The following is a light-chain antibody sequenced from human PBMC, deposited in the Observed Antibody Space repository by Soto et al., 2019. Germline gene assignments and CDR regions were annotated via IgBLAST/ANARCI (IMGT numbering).Light chain of an antibody. V-gene: IGLV1-47*01. CDR3: ATWDDSLSGPV. J-gene: IGLJ2*01. CDR2: RNN. CDR1: SSNIESNY. Sequence: QSVLTQPPSASGTPGQRVTISFSGRSSNIESNYVYWYQQFPGTAPKLLIYRNNQRPSGVPDRFSGSKTGTSASLAISGLRSEDEADYHCATWDDSLSGPVFGGGIKVTVL.